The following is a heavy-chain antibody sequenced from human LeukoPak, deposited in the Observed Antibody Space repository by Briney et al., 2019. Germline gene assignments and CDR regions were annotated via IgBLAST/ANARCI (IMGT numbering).Heavy chain of an antibody. J-gene: IGHJ6*03. CDR2: ITSSSSGI. V-gene: IGHV3-21*01. CDR1: GFTFSSYT. D-gene: IGHD4-23*01. Sequence: GGSLRLSCEASGFTFSSYTMNWVRQAPGEGLEWVSSITSSSSGIYYADSVKGRITISRDNARNSLYLQMNSLRAEDTAVYYCARDPRLVRTYSDYYYMDVWGKGTTVTVSS. CDR3: ARDPRLVRTYSDYYYMDV.